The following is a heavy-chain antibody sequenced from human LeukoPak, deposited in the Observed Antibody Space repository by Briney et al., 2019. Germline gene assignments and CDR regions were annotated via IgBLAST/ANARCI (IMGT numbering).Heavy chain of an antibody. CDR1: GFTVNSNY. V-gene: IGHV3-66*01. D-gene: IGHD6-19*01. Sequence: GGSLRLSCAASGFTVNSNYMSWVRQAPGKGLEWVSVIYSGGSTYYADSVKGRFTISRDNSKNTLYLQMNSLRAEDTAVYYCARDLFIAVAGTDYYYYGMDVWGQGTTVTVSS. J-gene: IGHJ6*02. CDR2: IYSGGST. CDR3: ARDLFIAVAGTDYYYYGMDV.